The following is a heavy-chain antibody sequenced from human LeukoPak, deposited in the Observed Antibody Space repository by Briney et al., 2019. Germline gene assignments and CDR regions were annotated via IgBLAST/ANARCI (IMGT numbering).Heavy chain of an antibody. CDR3: ARGYIRDGYWRQ. Sequence: GGSLRLSCAASGFTFSSYSMNWVRQAPGKGLEWVSSISATSNYIYYADSVKGRFTISRDNAKNSLYLQMNSLRAEDTAVYYCARGYIRDGYWRQWGQGTLVTVSS. CDR2: ISATSNYI. D-gene: IGHD5-24*01. V-gene: IGHV3-21*01. J-gene: IGHJ4*02. CDR1: GFTFSSYS.